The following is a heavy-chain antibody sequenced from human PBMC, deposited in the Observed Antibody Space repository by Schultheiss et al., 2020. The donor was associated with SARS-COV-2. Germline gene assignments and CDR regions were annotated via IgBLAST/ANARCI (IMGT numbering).Heavy chain of an antibody. J-gene: IGHJ4*02. CDR3: ARVHSFDY. V-gene: IGHV3-74*01. CDR2: INSDGSNT. Sequence: GGSLRLSCAASGFTVSSNYMSWVRQAPGKGLVWVSRINSDGSNTSYADSVKGRFTISRDNAKNSLYLQMNSLRAEDTAVYYCARVHSFDYWGQGTLVTVSS. CDR1: GFTVSSNY.